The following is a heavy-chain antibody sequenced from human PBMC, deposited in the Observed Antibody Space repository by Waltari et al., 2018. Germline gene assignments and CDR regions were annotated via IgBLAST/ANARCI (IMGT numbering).Heavy chain of an antibody. V-gene: IGHV4-39*01. CDR3: ARHFVGATFY. CDR2: IYYSGST. CDR1: GGSISSSSYY. D-gene: IGHD1-26*01. J-gene: IGHJ4*02. Sequence: QLQLQESGPGLVKPSETLSLTCTVSGGSISSSSYYWGWIRQPPGKGLEWIGTIYYSGSTYYNPSLKSRITISVDTSKNQFSLKLSSVTAADTAVYYCARHFVGATFYWGQGTLVTISS.